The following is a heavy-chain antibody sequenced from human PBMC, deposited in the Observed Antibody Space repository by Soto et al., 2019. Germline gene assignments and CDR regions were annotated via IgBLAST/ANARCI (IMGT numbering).Heavy chain of an antibody. Sequence: QVQLQESGPGLVKPSETLSLTCTVSGGSISRYYWTWIRQPPGKGLEGIGYIHYSGSTNYNPSLKSRVTISVDTSKNQFSLKLSSVTAADTAVYYCARHPGGYVDYWGQGTLVTVSS. CDR2: IHYSGST. CDR3: ARHPGGYVDY. J-gene: IGHJ4*02. CDR1: GGSISRYY. D-gene: IGHD3-16*01. V-gene: IGHV4-59*08.